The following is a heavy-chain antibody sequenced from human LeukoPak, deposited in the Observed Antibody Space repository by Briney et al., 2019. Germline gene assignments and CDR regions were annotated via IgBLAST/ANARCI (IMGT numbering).Heavy chain of an antibody. J-gene: IGHJ4*02. CDR2: ISFNGGST. CDR1: GFTFSSYA. D-gene: IGHD3-9*01. V-gene: IGHV3-23*01. CDR3: AKVSRGKYDILTGYYRAPADY. Sequence: GGSLRLSCAASGFTFSSYAMTWVRQAPGKGLEWVSVISFNGGSTYYGDSVKGRFTISRDSSKNTLYLRMNRLRAEDTAVYYCAKVSRGKYDILTGYYRAPADYWGQGTLVTVSS.